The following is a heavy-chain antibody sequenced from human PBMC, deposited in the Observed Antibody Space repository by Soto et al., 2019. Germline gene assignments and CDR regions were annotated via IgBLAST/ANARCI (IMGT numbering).Heavy chain of an antibody. Sequence: QITLKESGPTLVKPTQTLTLTCTFSGFSLSTSGVGVGWIRQPPGKALEWLALIYWDDDKRYSPSLKSRLTITRDTSQHQVVLTMPTMDPVDTATYYCAHNSAGFDYWGQGTLVTVSS. V-gene: IGHV2-5*02. J-gene: IGHJ4*02. CDR3: AHNSAGFDY. CDR1: GFSLSTSGVG. CDR2: IYWDDDK.